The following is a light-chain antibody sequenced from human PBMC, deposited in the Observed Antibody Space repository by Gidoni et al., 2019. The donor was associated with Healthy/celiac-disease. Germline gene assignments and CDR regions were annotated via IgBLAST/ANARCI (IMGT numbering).Light chain of an antibody. J-gene: IGKJ1*01. CDR3: QQRSNWRT. V-gene: IGKV3-11*01. CDR2: DAS. Sequence: EIVLTQSPATLSLSPGERATLSCRARQSVSSYLAWYQHKPGQAPRLLIYDASNRATGIPARFSGSGSGTDFTLTISSLEPEDFAVYYCQQRSNWRTFGQGTKVEIK. CDR1: QSVSSY.